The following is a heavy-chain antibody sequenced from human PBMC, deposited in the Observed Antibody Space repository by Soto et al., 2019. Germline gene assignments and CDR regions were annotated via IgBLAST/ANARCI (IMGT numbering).Heavy chain of an antibody. CDR2: ISYDGSNK. V-gene: IGHV3-30-3*01. CDR1: GFTFSSYA. CDR3: ARDFTDIVVVPAAPTAFDY. D-gene: IGHD2-2*01. Sequence: GGSLRLSCAASGFTFSSYAMHWVRQAPGKGLEWVAVISYDGSNKYYADSVKGRFTISRDNSKNTLYLQMNSLRAEDTAVYYCARDFTDIVVVPAAPTAFDYWGQGTLVTVSS. J-gene: IGHJ4*02.